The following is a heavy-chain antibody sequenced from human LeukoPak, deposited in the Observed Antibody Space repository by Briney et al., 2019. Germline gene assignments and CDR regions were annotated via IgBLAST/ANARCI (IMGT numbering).Heavy chain of an antibody. V-gene: IGHV4-59*08. CDR3: ARQYSSNWYDDRGWFDP. Sequence: KSSETLSLTCTVSGGSFSSYYWTWIRQPPGKGLEWIGYIDHSGSTYYNPSLKSRATISVDTSKNQFSLKLSSVTAADTAVYFCARQYSSNWYDDRGWFDPWGQGTLVTVSS. CDR2: IDHSGST. D-gene: IGHD6-13*01. J-gene: IGHJ5*02. CDR1: GGSFSSYY.